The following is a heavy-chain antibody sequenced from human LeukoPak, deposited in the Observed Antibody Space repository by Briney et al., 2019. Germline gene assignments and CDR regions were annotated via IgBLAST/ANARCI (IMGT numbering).Heavy chain of an antibody. CDR3: ARVPRGGPVNFDY. J-gene: IGHJ4*02. CDR2: INPNSGGT. V-gene: IGHV1-2*02. Sequence: GASVKVSCKASGYTFTSYDINWVRQAPGQGLEWMGWINPNSGGTNYAQKFQGRVTMTRDTSISTAYMELSRLRSDDTAVYYCARVPRGGPVNFDYWGQGTLVTVSS. D-gene: IGHD3-16*01. CDR1: GYTFTSYD.